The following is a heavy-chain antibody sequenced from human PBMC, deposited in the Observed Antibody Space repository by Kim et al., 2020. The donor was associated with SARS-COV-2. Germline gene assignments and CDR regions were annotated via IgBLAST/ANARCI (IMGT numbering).Heavy chain of an antibody. D-gene: IGHD6-19*01. Sequence: DSVKGRLTISRDNSKNTLYLQMNSLRAEDTALYYCAKDSIAVALGYFDYWGQGTLVTVSS. V-gene: IGHV3-23*01. J-gene: IGHJ4*02. CDR3: AKDSIAVALGYFDY.